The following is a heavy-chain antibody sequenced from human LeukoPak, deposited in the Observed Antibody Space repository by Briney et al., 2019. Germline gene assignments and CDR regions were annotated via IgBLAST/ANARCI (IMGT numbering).Heavy chain of an antibody. V-gene: IGHV7-4-1*02. CDR3: ARDSRTMVRGVMIN. Sequence: GASVKVSCKASGYTFTSYGMNWVRQAPGQGLEWMGWINTNTGKPTYGQGFTGRFVFSLDTSVSTAYLQISSLKAEDTAVYYCARDSRTMVRGVMINWGQGTLVTVSS. D-gene: IGHD3-10*01. CDR1: GYTFTSYG. CDR2: INTNTGKP. J-gene: IGHJ4*02.